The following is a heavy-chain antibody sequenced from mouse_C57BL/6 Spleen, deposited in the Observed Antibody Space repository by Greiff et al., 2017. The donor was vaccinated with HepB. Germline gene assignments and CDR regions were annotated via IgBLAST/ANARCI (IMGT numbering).Heavy chain of an antibody. V-gene: IGHV6-3*01. J-gene: IGHJ4*01. D-gene: IGHD1-1*01. CDR3: SLITTVVAPYAMDY. CDR2: IRLKSDNYAT. CDR1: GFTFSNYW. Sequence: EVQLVESGGGLVQPGGSMKLSCVASGFTFSNYWMNWVRQSPEKGLEWVAQIRLKSDNYATHYAESVKGRFTISRDDSKSSVYLQMNNLRAEDTGIYYCSLITTVVAPYAMDYWGQGTSVTVSS.